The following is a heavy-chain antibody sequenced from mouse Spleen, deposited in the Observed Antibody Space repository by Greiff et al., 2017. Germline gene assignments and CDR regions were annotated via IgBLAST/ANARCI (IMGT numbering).Heavy chain of an antibody. CDR2: INPSSGYT. V-gene: IGHV1-7*01. J-gene: IGHJ1*01. CDR1: GYTFTSYW. CDR3: ASGPYWYFDV. Sequence: VQLQQSGAELAKPGASVKLSCKASGYTFTSYWMHWVKQRPGQGLEWIGYINPSSGYTKYNQKFKDKATLPADKSSSTAYMQLSSLTYEDSAVYYCASGPYWYFDVWGAGTTVTVSS.